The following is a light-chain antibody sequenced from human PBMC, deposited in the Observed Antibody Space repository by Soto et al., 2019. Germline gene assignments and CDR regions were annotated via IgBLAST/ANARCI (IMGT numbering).Light chain of an antibody. J-gene: IGKJ4*01. CDR3: LHYASSPLT. V-gene: IGKV3D-20*01. CDR1: QSVGRDY. Sequence: EIVLTRSPATLSLSPGERATLSCGASQSVGRDYLAWYQQKPGLAPSLLMHGASIRATGIPDRFSSSGSGTDFTLIINRLGPEQFAVYFCLHYASSPLTFGGGTEVEIK. CDR2: GAS.